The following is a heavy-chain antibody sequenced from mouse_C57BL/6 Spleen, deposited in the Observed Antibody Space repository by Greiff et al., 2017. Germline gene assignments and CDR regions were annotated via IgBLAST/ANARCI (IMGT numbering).Heavy chain of an antibody. V-gene: IGHV5-17*01. D-gene: IGHD1-3*01. CDR1: GFTFSDYG. J-gene: IGHJ4*01. CDR2: ISSGSSTI. CDR3: ARLPPKYYYAMDY. Sequence: DVMLVESGGGLVKPGGSLKLSCAASGFTFSDYGMHWVRQAPEKGLEWVAYISSGSSTIYYADTVKGRFTIARDNAKNTLFLQMTSLRSEDTAMYYCARLPPKYYYAMDYWGQGTSVTVSS.